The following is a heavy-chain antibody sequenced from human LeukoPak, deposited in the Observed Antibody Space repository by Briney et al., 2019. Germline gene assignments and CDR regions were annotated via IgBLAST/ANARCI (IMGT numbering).Heavy chain of an antibody. CDR3: ARDIGAPGIAAAGTGGAFDI. V-gene: IGHV3-11*01. CDR1: GFTFSDYY. Sequence: KPGGSLRLSCAASGFTFSDYYMSWIRQAPGKGLEWVSYISSSGSTIYYADPVKGRFTISRDNAKNSLYLQMNSLRAEDTAVYYCARDIGAPGIAAAGTGGAFDIWGQGTMVTVSS. D-gene: IGHD6-13*01. J-gene: IGHJ3*02. CDR2: ISSSGSTI.